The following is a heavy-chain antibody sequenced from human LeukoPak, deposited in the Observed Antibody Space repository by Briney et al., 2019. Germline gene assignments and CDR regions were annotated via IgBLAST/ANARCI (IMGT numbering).Heavy chain of an antibody. CDR1: GYTLTELS. J-gene: IGHJ5*02. CDR3: ATAKPRSGSLLFDP. Sequence: ASVKVSCKVPGYTLTELSMHWVRQAPGKGLEWMGGFDPEDGETIYAQKFQGRVTMTEDTSTDAAYMELSSLRSEDTAVYYCATAKPRSGSLLFDPWGQGTLVTVSS. V-gene: IGHV1-24*01. CDR2: FDPEDGET. D-gene: IGHD3-10*01.